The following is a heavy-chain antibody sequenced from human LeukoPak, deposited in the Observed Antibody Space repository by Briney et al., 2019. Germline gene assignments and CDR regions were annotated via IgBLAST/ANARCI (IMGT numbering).Heavy chain of an antibody. J-gene: IGHJ4*02. CDR3: ARDRDSSSWYVIPFDY. V-gene: IGHV1-2*02. Sequence: GASVKVSCKASGYTFTGYYMHWVRQAPGQGLEWMGWINPNSGGTNYAQKLQGRVTMTTDTSTSTAYMELRSLRSDDTAVYYCARDRDSSSWYVIPFDYWGQGTLVTVSS. D-gene: IGHD6-13*01. CDR1: GYTFTGYY. CDR2: INPNSGGT.